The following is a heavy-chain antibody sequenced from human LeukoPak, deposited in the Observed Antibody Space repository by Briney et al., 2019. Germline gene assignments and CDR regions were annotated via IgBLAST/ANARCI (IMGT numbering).Heavy chain of an antibody. D-gene: IGHD3-16*02. V-gene: IGHV3-23*01. CDR3: ANGDYVWGSYRRYFDY. CDR2: ISGSGGST. CDR1: GFTFSSYA. Sequence: GGALRLSCAASGFTFSSYAMSWVRQAPGKGLEWVSAISGSGGSTYYADSVKGRFTISRDNSKNTLYLQMNSLRAEDTAVYYCANGDYVWGSYRRYFDYWGQGTLVTVSS. J-gene: IGHJ4*02.